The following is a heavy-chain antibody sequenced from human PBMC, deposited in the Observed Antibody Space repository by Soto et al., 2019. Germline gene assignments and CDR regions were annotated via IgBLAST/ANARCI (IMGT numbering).Heavy chain of an antibody. Sequence: QVQLVESGGGLVKPGGSLRLSCAASGFTFSDYYMSWIRQAPGKGLEWVSYISSSGSSTYYADSVKGRFTISRDNAKNSLYLQINSLRADDMAVYYWARRRSSSHRIVDYWGQGTLVTVSS. CDR2: ISSSGSST. V-gene: IGHV3-11*01. J-gene: IGHJ4*02. CDR1: GFTFSDYY. D-gene: IGHD6-13*01. CDR3: ARRRSSSHRIVDY.